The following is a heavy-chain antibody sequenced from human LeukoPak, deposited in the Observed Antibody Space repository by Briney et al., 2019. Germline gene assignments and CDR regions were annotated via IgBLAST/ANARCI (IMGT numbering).Heavy chain of an antibody. V-gene: IGHV5-51*01. CDR2: IYPDNFDT. D-gene: IGHD1-26*01. CDR3: ARRVSTGSWFSHAFDI. J-gene: IGHJ3*02. Sequence: PGESLKISCKVSGFSFTTYWIGWVRQMPGKGLEWMGFIYPDNFDTRYSPSFQGQVTISADKSISTAYVQWSSLKASDTAMYYCARRVSTGSWFSHAFDIWGRGTLVFVSS. CDR1: GFSFTTYW.